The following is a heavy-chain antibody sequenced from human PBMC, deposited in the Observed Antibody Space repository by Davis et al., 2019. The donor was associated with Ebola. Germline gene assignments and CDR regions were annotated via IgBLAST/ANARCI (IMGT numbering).Heavy chain of an antibody. D-gene: IGHD1-26*01. CDR2: IKNKADGETT. CDR3: GLYSGSSNWFDP. V-gene: IGHV3-15*01. J-gene: IGHJ5*02. Sequence: GGSLRLSCAASGFTFSSYAMSWVRQAPGKGLEWVGRIKNKADGETTDYAATVKGRFTISRDDSKTTLFLQMNSLKTDDTAVYYCGLYSGSSNWFDPWGQGTLVTVSS. CDR1: GFTFSSYA.